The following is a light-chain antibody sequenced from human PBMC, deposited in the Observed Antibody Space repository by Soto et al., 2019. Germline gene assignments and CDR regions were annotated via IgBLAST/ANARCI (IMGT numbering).Light chain of an antibody. CDR1: SSDVGGYNY. J-gene: IGLJ1*01. CDR3: SSYTSSTTVYV. V-gene: IGLV2-14*03. CDR2: DVS. Sequence: QSALTQPASVSGSPGQSITISCTGTSSDVGGYNYVSWYQQHPGKAPKLMICDVSNRPSGVSNRFSGSKSGNTASLTISGLQAEDEADYYCSSYTSSTTVYVFGTGTKLTVL.